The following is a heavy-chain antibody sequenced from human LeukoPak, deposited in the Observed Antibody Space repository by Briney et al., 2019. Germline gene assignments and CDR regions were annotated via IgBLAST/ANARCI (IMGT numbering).Heavy chain of an antibody. Sequence: SETLSLTCTVSGGSISSSAYYWGWIRQPPGKGLEWIGSIYYSGSTYYNPSLKSRVTISVDTSKKQFSLKLSSVTAADTAVYHCARQVKVGGLIGYYFDLWGQGTLVTVSS. D-gene: IGHD3-16*01. CDR2: IYYSGST. V-gene: IGHV4-39*01. J-gene: IGHJ4*02. CDR3: ARQVKVGGLIGYYFDL. CDR1: GGSISSSAYY.